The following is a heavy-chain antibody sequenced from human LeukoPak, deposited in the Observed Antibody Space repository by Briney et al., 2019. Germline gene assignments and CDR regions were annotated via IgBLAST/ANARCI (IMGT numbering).Heavy chain of an antibody. V-gene: IGHV1-69*01. CDR2: IIPIFGTA. Sequence: SVKVSCKASGGTFSSYAISWVRQAPGQGLEWMGGIIPIFGTANYAQKFQGRVTITADESTSTAYMELSSLGSEDTAVYYCASVGNYDILTGYSPYYYYYYGMDVWGQGTTVTVSS. J-gene: IGHJ6*02. CDR3: ASVGNYDILTGYSPYYYYYYGMDV. CDR1: GGTFSSYA. D-gene: IGHD3-9*01.